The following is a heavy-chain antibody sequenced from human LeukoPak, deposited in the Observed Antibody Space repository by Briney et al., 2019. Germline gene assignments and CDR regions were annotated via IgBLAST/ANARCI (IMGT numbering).Heavy chain of an antibody. CDR1: GFTFSSYS. D-gene: IGHD4/OR15-4a*01. V-gene: IGHV3-48*04. CDR3: AKARGDYGQPFDY. J-gene: IGHJ4*02. Sequence: GGSLGLSCTASGFTFSSYSMNWVRQAPGKGLEWISYISSSSVSIFYADSVKGRFTISRDNAKNSLYLQLNSLRADDTAVYYCAKARGDYGQPFDYWGQGTLVTVSS. CDR2: ISSSSVSI.